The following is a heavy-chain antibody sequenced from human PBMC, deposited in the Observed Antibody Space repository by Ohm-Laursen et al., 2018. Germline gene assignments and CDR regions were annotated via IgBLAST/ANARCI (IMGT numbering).Heavy chain of an antibody. Sequence: SETLSLICPVSGGSISSYYWSWIRQPPGKGLEWIGYIYYSGSTNYNPSLKSRVTISVDTSKNQFSLKLSSVTAADTAVYYCARLNGYLTSYGMDVWGQGTTVTVSS. CDR1: GGSISSYY. CDR3: ARLNGYLTSYGMDV. J-gene: IGHJ6*02. CDR2: IYYSGST. V-gene: IGHV4-59*01. D-gene: IGHD5-18*01.